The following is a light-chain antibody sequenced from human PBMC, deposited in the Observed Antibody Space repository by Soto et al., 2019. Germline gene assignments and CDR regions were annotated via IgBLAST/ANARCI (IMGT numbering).Light chain of an antibody. CDR2: VAS. CDR3: QQYNVWPLT. CDR1: QSVSSN. Sequence: EFVLTQSPGTLSVSPGERATLSCRASQSVSSNLAWYQQKPGQTPKLLIYVASTRATGIPARFSGSGSGTEFTLTISSLQSEDFAVYYCQQYNVWPLTFGGGTKVEFK. V-gene: IGKV3-15*01. J-gene: IGKJ4*01.